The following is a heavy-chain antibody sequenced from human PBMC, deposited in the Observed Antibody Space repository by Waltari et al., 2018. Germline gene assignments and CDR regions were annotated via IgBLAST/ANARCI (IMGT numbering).Heavy chain of an antibody. J-gene: IGHJ4*02. D-gene: IGHD4-17*01. CDR3: ASSLYGDYTQIWGRVFDY. CDR1: GFTFRSYA. V-gene: IGHV3-23*01. CDR2: ISCSGGST. Sequence: VQLLESGGGLVQSGESLRLSCAASGFTFRSYAMNWVRQAPGKGVEWVSVISCSGGSTDYADSVKGRFTISRDNSKNTLYLQMNNLRVEDTAVYYCASSLYGDYTQIWGRVFDYWGQGTLVTVSS.